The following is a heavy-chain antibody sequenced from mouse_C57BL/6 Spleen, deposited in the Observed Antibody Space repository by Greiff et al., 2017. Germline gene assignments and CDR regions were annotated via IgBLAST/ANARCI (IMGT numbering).Heavy chain of an antibody. CDR3: ARRYGSSYGYFDV. D-gene: IGHD1-1*01. CDR1: GYAFRSYW. J-gene: IGHJ1*03. CDR2: IYPGDGDT. Sequence: QVQLQQSGAELVKPGASVKISCKASGYAFRSYWMNWVKQRPGKGLEWIGQIYPGDGDTNYNGKFKGKATLTADKSSSTAYMQLSSLTSEDSAVYFCARRYGSSYGYFDVWGTGTTVTVAS. V-gene: IGHV1-80*01.